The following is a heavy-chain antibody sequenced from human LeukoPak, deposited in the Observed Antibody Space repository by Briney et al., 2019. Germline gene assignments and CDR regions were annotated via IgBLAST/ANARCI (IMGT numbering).Heavy chain of an antibody. D-gene: IGHD6-13*01. Sequence: SVKVSCKASGGTFSSYAISWVRQAPGQGLEWMGRIIPILGIANYAQKFQGRVTITADKSTSTAYMELSSLRSEDTAVYYCARTKSPSRQIIAAAGIFGYWGQGTLVTVSS. CDR3: ARTKSPSRQIIAAAGIFGY. V-gene: IGHV1-69*04. J-gene: IGHJ4*02. CDR1: GGTFSSYA. CDR2: IIPILGIA.